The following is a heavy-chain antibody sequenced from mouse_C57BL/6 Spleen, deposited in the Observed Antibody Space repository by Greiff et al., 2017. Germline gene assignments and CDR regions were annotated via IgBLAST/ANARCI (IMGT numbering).Heavy chain of an antibody. CDR1: GYSFTGYY. J-gene: IGHJ4*01. CDR3: ARSSYYAMDY. V-gene: IGHV1-42*01. Sequence: EVKLVESGPELVKPGASVKISCKASGYSFTGYYMNWVKQSPEKSLEWIGEINPSTGGTTYNQKFKAKATLTVDKSSSTAYMQLNSLTSEDSAVYYCARSSYYAMDYWGQGTSVTVSS. CDR2: INPSTGGT.